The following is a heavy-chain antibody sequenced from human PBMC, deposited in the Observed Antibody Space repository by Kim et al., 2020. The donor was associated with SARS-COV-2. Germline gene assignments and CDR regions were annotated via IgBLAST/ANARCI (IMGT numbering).Heavy chain of an antibody. D-gene: IGHD3-9*01. CDR1: GFTFSSYA. Sequence: GGSLRLSCAASGFTFSSYAMHWVRQAPGKGLEWVAVISYDGSNKYYADSVKGRFTISRDNSKNTLYLQMNSLRAEDTAVYYCARAYYDILTGYFYPFDY. CDR2: ISYDGSNK. J-gene: IGHJ4*01. CDR3: ARAYYDILTGYFYPFDY. V-gene: IGHV3-30*04.